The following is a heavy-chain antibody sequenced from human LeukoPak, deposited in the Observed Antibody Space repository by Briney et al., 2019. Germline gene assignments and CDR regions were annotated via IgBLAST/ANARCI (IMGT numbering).Heavy chain of an antibody. CDR2: ISYDGSNK. J-gene: IGHJ4*02. Sequence: GGSLRLSCAASGFTFSSYAMHWVRQAPGKGLEWVAVISYDGSNKYYADSVKGRFTISRDNSKNTLYLQMNSLRAEDTAVYYCAKDQGTMITFGGVIVPDYWGQGTLVTVSS. V-gene: IGHV3-30*04. CDR3: AKDQGTMITFGGVIVPDY. D-gene: IGHD3-16*02. CDR1: GFTFSSYA.